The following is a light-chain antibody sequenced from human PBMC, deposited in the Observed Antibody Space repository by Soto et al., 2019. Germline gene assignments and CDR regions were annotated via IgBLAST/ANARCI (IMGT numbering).Light chain of an antibody. CDR3: SSYTRDRLVV. CDR2: EVS. V-gene: IGLV2-14*01. Sequence: QSALTQPASVSGSPGESITISCSGSSSDVGGYNYVSWYQQHPDKAPKLMIFEVSNRPSGVSDRFSGSKSGNTASLTISGLLAGDEADYYCSSYTRDRLVVFGGGTKLTVL. J-gene: IGLJ2*01. CDR1: SSDVGGYNY.